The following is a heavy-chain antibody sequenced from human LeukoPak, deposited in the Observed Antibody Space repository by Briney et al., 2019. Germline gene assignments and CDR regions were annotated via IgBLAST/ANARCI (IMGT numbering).Heavy chain of an antibody. CDR3: ARDHTLTGYYDY. Sequence: SVKVSCKASGGTFSSYAISWVRQAPGQGLEWMGGIIPIFGTANYAQKFQGRVTITADKSTSTAYMELSSLRSEDTAVYYCARDHTLTGYYDYWGQGTLVTVSS. D-gene: IGHD3-9*01. CDR2: IIPIFGTA. CDR1: GGTFSSYA. J-gene: IGHJ4*02. V-gene: IGHV1-69*06.